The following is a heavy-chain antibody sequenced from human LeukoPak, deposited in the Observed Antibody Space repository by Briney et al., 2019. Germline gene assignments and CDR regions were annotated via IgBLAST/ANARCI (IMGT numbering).Heavy chain of an antibody. CDR1: GGSIGSGGFS. CDR2: IYHSGIT. J-gene: IGHJ6*02. CDR3: ARGSGFYYGSGSPPTAVDV. D-gene: IGHD3-10*01. Sequence: PSETLSLTCDVSGGSIGSGGFSWSWIRLPPGNGLECIGYIYHSGITYYNPSLKSRVTISIDRSKTQFSLTLSSVTAADTAVYYCARGSGFYYGSGSPPTAVDVWGQGTTVTVSS. V-gene: IGHV4-30-2*01.